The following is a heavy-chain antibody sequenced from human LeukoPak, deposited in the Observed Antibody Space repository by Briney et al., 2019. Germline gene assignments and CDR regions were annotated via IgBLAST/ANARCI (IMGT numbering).Heavy chain of an antibody. J-gene: IGHJ5*02. D-gene: IGHD3-10*01. Sequence: SETLSLTWTVSGGSISSSSYYWGWIRQPPGKGLEWIGSIYYSGSTYYNPSLKSRVTISVDTSKNQFSLKLSSVTAADTAVYYCARPRGGSGSYYNGNWFDPWGQGTLVTVSS. CDR2: IYYSGST. CDR3: ARPRGGSGSYYNGNWFDP. V-gene: IGHV4-39*01. CDR1: GGSISSSSYY.